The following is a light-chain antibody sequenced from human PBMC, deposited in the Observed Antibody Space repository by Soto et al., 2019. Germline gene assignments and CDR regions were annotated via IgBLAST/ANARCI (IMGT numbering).Light chain of an antibody. Sequence: QSALTQPASVSGSPGQSITISCTGTSSDVGAYDYVSWYQQHPDKDSKLMIYEVSNRPSGVSNRFSGSKSVNTATLTISGLQTEDEADYYCSSYTSSSTRVFGTGTKVTVL. CDR1: SSDVGAYDY. CDR3: SSYTSSSTRV. J-gene: IGLJ1*01. CDR2: EVS. V-gene: IGLV2-14*03.